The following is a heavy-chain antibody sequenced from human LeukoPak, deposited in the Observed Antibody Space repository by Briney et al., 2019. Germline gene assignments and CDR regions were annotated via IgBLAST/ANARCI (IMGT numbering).Heavy chain of an antibody. J-gene: IGHJ6*02. CDR2: ISAYNGNT. D-gene: IGHD5-18*01. CDR3: ARDHPNTAMVTFFYYYGMDV. Sequence: GSVKVSCKASGYTFTSYGISWVRQAPGQGLEWMGWISAYNGNTNYAQKLQGRVTMTTDTSTSTAYMELRSLRSDDTAVYYCARDHPNTAMVTFFYYYGMDVWGQGTTVTVSS. CDR1: GYTFTSYG. V-gene: IGHV1-18*01.